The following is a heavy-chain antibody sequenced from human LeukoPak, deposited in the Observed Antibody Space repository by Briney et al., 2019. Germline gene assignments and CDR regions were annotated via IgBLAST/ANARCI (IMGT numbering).Heavy chain of an antibody. V-gene: IGHV4-34*01. CDR1: GGSFSGYY. D-gene: IGHD4-17*01. Sequence: SETLSLTCAVYGGSFSGYYWSWIRQPPGKGLEWIGEINHSGSTNYNPSLKSRVTISVDTSKNQFSLKLSSVTAADTAVYYCARGIGQGGTVTSVGMDVWGRGTTVTVSS. J-gene: IGHJ6*02. CDR2: INHSGST. CDR3: ARGIGQGGTVTSVGMDV.